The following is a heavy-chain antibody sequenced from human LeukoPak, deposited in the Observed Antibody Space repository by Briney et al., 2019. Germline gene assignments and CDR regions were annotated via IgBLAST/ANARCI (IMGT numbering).Heavy chain of an antibody. V-gene: IGHV1-8*01. Sequence: ASVKVSCKASGYTFTSYDINWVRQATGQRLEWMGWMDPNSGNTGYAQKFQGRVTMTRNTSISTAYMELSSLRSEDTAMYYCARGRYDSSGYFTYWGQGTLVTVSS. CDR1: GYTFTSYD. CDR3: ARGRYDSSGYFTY. CDR2: MDPNSGNT. D-gene: IGHD3-22*01. J-gene: IGHJ4*02.